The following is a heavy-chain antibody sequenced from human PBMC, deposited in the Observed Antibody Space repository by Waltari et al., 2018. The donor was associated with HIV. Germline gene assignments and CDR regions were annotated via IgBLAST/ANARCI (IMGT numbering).Heavy chain of an antibody. V-gene: IGHV3-9*01. CDR1: GFIFDDYA. CDR2: LSWNGGTM. CDR3: ARLSTILHTFDK. D-gene: IGHD3-3*02. J-gene: IGHJ3*02. Sequence: VESGGDLVQPGRSLRLSCAGSGFIFDDYAMHWVRQAPGRGLEWVAGLSWNGGTMDYADSLKGRFTVSRKNANNSLYLQMNNLRPDDTALYFCARLSTILHTFDKWGRGTMVTVSS.